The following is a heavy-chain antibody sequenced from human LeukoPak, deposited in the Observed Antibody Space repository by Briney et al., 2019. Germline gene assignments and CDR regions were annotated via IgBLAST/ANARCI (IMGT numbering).Heavy chain of an antibody. CDR2: IYHSGST. Sequence: SETLSLTCAVSGYSISSGYYWGWIRQPPGKGLEWIGSIYHSGSTYYNPSLKSRVTISVDTSKNQFSLKLSSVTAADTAVYYCATGGYCSGGSCYWYYFDYWGQGTLVTVSS. CDR1: GYSISSGYY. D-gene: IGHD2-15*01. J-gene: IGHJ4*02. V-gene: IGHV4-38-2*01. CDR3: ATGGYCSGGSCYWYYFDY.